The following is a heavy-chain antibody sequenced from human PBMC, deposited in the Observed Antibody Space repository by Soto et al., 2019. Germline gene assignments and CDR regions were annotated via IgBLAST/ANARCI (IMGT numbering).Heavy chain of an antibody. V-gene: IGHV3-73*01. CDR1: GFTFSGSA. Sequence: GGSLRLSCAASGFTFSGSAMHWVRQASGKGLEWVGRIRSKANSYATAHAASVKGRFTISRDDSKNTAYLQMNSLKTEDTAVYYCTRRLFGVVPPKGYYYYYGMDVWGQGTTVTVSS. J-gene: IGHJ6*02. CDR3: TRRLFGVVPPKGYYYYYGMDV. CDR2: IRSKANSYAT. D-gene: IGHD3-3*01.